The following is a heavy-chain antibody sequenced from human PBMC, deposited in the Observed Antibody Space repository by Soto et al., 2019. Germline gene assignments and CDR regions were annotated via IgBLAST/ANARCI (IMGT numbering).Heavy chain of an antibody. V-gene: IGHV1-18*04. CDR1: GYAFTSCC. CDR3: ARRQWVYSSSAAFDY. CDR2: ISAYNGNT. J-gene: IGHJ4*02. Sequence: SLKVSFNASGYAFTSCCISWVRQDPGQGLEWMGCISAYNGNTNYAQKLKGRVTMTTDTSTSTAYMELRSLRSDDTAVYYCARRQWVYSSSAAFDYWGQGTLVTVSS. D-gene: IGHD6-6*01.